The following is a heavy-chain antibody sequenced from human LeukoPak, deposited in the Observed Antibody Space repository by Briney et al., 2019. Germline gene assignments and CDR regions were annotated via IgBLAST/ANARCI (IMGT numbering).Heavy chain of an antibody. CDR3: AREEVDSNSYYYGMDV. V-gene: IGHV3-23*01. Sequence: GGSLRLSCAASGFTFSSYAMSWVRQAPGKGLKWVSTINDNGDGTYYADSVKGRFTISRDNSYNTVSLQMNSLRDEDTGVYYCAREEVDSNSYYYGMDVWGQGTTVTVSS. CDR1: GFTFSSYA. D-gene: IGHD6-6*01. J-gene: IGHJ6*02. CDR2: INDNGDGT.